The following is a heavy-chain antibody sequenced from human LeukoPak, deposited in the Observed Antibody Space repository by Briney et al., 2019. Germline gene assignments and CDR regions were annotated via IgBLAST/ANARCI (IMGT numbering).Heavy chain of an antibody. V-gene: IGHV3-30*18. CDR3: AKVTTVVGFDY. Sequence: GGSLRLSCAASGFTFSSYGMHWVRQAPGKGLERVAVISYDGSNKYYADSVKGRFTISRDNSKNTLYLQMNSLRAEDTAVYYCAKVTTVVGFDYWGQGTLVTVSS. CDR1: GFTFSSYG. CDR2: ISYDGSNK. J-gene: IGHJ4*02. D-gene: IGHD4-23*01.